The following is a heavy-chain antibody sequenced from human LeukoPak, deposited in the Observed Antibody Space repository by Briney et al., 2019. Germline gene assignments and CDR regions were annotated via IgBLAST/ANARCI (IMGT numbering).Heavy chain of an antibody. D-gene: IGHD6-19*01. CDR3: ARRKGYSSVDY. V-gene: IGHV4-39*01. CDR1: GGSISSSSYY. J-gene: IGHJ4*02. Sequence: SETLSLTCTVSGGSISSSSYYWGWIRQPPGKGLEWIGSIYYSGSTYYNPSLKSRVTISVDTSKNQFSLKLSSVTAADTAVYYCARRKGYSSVDYWGQGTLVTVSS. CDR2: IYYSGST.